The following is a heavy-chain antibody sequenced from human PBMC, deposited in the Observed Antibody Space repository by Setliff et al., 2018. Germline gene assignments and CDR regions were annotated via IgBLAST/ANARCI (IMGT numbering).Heavy chain of an antibody. D-gene: IGHD3-10*01. CDR1: GYTFEYFG. J-gene: IGHJ6*02. CDR3: AKEPALSLTESIRRSYYDYALDV. V-gene: IGHV1-18*01. CDR2: ISGHNGKT. Sequence: VASVKVSCKASGYTFEYFGISWVRQAPGQGLEWMGWISGHNGKTNIAQKFQGRLTMTTDTTTAYMELWSLTSDDTAIYFCAKEPALSLTESIRRSYYDYALDVWGQGTTVTVS.